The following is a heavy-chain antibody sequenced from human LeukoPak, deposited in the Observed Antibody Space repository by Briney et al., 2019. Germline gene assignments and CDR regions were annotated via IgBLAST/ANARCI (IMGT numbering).Heavy chain of an antibody. CDR1: GGSISSGGHS. J-gene: IGHJ5*02. CDR3: ARGVDCTNGVCYTHWFDP. CDR2: IYHSGSGST. D-gene: IGHD2-8*01. V-gene: IGHV4-30-2*01. Sequence: PSQTLSLTCTVSGGSISSGGHSWRWIRQPPGKGLEWIGYIYHSGSGSTYYNPSLKSRVTISIDKSKNQFSLKLNSVTAADTAVYYCARGVDCTNGVCYTHWFDPWGQRTLVTVSS.